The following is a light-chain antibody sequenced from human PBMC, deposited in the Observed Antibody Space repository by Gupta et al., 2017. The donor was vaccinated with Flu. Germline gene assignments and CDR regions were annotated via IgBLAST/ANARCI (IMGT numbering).Light chain of an antibody. CDR1: SSDVGAYNS. Sequence: GTSSDVGAYNSVAWYQQHPGKAPKLMTFEVSTRPSGVSDRFSGSKSGNPASLTVSGLQAEDEADYSCSSCSGSNHWVFGGGTRLTVL. V-gene: IGLV2-8*01. CDR3: SSCSGSNHWV. CDR2: EVS. J-gene: IGLJ3*02.